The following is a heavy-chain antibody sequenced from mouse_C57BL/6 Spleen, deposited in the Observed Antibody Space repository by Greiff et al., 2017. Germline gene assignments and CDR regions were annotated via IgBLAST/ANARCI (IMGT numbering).Heavy chain of an antibody. Sequence: QVQLQQSGPELVKPGASVKISCKASGYAFSSYWMNWVKQRPGKGLEWIGRIYPGAGDTNYNWKFKGKATLTADKSSSTAYMQLISLTSEDSAVYFCASSLGGRFAYWGQGTLVTVSA. J-gene: IGHJ3*01. D-gene: IGHD4-1*01. CDR2: IYPGAGDT. CDR3: ASSLGGRFAY. V-gene: IGHV1-82*01. CDR1: GYAFSSYW.